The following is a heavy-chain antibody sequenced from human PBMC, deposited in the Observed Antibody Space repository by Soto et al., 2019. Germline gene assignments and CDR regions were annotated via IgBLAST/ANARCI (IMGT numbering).Heavy chain of an antibody. Sequence: EVQLLESGGGLVQPGGSLRLSCAASGFSISPYAMNWVRQAPGKGLEWVSVVSGSDTFYADSVKGRFTISRDNSKNTVYLQMDSLTAEDTAVYFCAKSGGYQSLVVSNTWGQGTLVTVSS. CDR3: AKSGGYQSLVVSNT. J-gene: IGHJ5*02. D-gene: IGHD6-25*01. V-gene: IGHV3-23*01. CDR2: VSGSDT. CDR1: GFSISPYA.